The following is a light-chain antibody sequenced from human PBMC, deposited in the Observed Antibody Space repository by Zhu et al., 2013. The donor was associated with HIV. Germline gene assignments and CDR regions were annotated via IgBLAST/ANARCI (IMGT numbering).Light chain of an antibody. CDR3: QQRSNWLLT. V-gene: IGKV3-11*01. Sequence: EIVMTQSPATLSVSPGERATLSCRASQSVSRYLAWYQQNPGQAPRLLIYDASNRATGIPARFSGSGSGTDFTLTISSLEPEDFAVYYCQQRSNWLLTFGGGTKVEIK. CDR1: QSVSRY. J-gene: IGKJ4*01. CDR2: DAS.